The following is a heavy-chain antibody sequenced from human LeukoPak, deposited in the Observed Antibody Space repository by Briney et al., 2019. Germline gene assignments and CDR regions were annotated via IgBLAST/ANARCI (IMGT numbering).Heavy chain of an antibody. CDR3: ARGPAAGLDY. V-gene: IGHV1-8*02. D-gene: IGHD6-13*01. Sequence: ASVKVSCKASGYTFTSYGISWVRQAPGQGLEWMGWMNPNSGNTGYAQKFQGRVTMTRNTSISTAYMELSSLRSEDTAVYYCARGPAAGLDYWGQGTLVTVSS. CDR2: MNPNSGNT. CDR1: GYTFTSYG. J-gene: IGHJ4*02.